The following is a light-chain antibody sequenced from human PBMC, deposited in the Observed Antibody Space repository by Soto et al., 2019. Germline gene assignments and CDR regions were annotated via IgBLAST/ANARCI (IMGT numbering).Light chain of an antibody. J-gene: IGKJ1*01. V-gene: IGKV3-15*01. Sequence: EILMTQSPATLSVSKEERVTLSCRASQNIRNDLAWYQQKPGQAPRLLMYGASIRATGVPARFSGSGSGTDFTLTISRLQSEDLALYYCQQYINWTFGQGTKVDI. CDR1: QNIRND. CDR2: GAS. CDR3: QQYINWT.